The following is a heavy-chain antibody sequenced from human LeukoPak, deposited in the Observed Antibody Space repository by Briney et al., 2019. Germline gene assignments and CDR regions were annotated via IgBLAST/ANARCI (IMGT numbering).Heavy chain of an antibody. D-gene: IGHD3-10*01. CDR3: TRDITLTRGGRSDY. CDR1: GFPFSSYG. J-gene: IGHJ4*02. V-gene: IGHV3-33*01. Sequence: GGSLRLSCAASGFPFSSYGMHWVRQAPGKGLEWVALIWYDGSNLYYADSVKGRFTISKDSSKNTLYLHMNSLRAEDTAVYYCTRDITLTRGGRSDYWGQGTLVTVSA. CDR2: IWYDGSNL.